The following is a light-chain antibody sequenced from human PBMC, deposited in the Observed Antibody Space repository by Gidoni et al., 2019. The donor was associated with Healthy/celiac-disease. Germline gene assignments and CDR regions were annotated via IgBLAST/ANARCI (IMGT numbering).Light chain of an antibody. CDR1: SSNSGAGYD. CDR3: QSYDSSLSGWV. V-gene: IGLV1-40*01. CDR2: GNS. J-gene: IGLJ3*02. Sequence: QSVLTHPPSLSAAPGQMVTISCTGLSSNSGAGYDVTWYQQLPGTAPKLLIYGNSNRPSGVPDRFSGSKSGNSASLAITGLQAEDEADYYCQSYDSSLSGWVFGGGTKLTVL.